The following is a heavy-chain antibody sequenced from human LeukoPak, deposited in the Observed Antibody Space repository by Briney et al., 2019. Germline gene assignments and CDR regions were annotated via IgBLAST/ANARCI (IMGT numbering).Heavy chain of an antibody. J-gene: IGHJ6*02. V-gene: IGHV3-23*01. CDR1: GLTFSTDA. Sequence: PGGALRLSCAASGLTFSTDAMRWIRQAPGKGLEWVSSIGGGGTTSYADSVKGRFTISRDLSKTTLYLQINSLRAESTAVYYCAQDRGPRSPFAMDVWGQGTRSPSP. CDR2: IGGGGTT. CDR3: AQDRGPRSPFAMDV.